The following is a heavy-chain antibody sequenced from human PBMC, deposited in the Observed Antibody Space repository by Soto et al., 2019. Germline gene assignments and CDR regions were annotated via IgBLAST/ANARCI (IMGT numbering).Heavy chain of an antibody. CDR1: GGSFSGYY. J-gene: IGHJ4*02. D-gene: IGHD3-3*01. Sequence: SETLSLTCAVYGGSFSGYYWSWIRQPPGKGLEWIGEINHSGSTNYNPPLKSRVTISVDTSKNQFSLKLSSVTAADTAVYYCARGFLEWLVDYWGQGTLVTVSS. CDR2: INHSGST. V-gene: IGHV4-34*01. CDR3: ARGFLEWLVDY.